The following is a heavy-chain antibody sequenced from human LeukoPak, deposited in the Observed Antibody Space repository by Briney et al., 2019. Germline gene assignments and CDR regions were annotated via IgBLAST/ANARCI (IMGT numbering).Heavy chain of an antibody. J-gene: IGHJ6*02. CDR2: ISSSSSTI. D-gene: IGHD6-6*01. CDR3: WSGSSSYYYYGMDV. V-gene: IGHV3-48*01. CDR1: GFTFSSYS. Sequence: PGGSLRLSCAASGFTFSSYSMNWARQAPGKGLEWVSYISSSSSTIYYADSVKGRFTISRDNAKNSLYLQMNSLRAEDTAVYYCWSGSSSYYYYGMDVWGQGTTVTVSS.